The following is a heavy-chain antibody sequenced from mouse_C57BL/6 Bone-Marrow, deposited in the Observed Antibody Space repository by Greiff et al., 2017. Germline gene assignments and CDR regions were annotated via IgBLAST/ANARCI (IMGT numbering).Heavy chain of an antibody. Sequence: VKLVESGAELARPGASVKMSCKASGYTFTSYTMHWVKQRPGQGLEWIGYINPSSGYTKYNQKFKDKATLTADKSSSTAYMQLSSLTSEDSAVEYCAVGYFDYWGQGTTLTVSS. J-gene: IGHJ2*01. CDR3: AVGYFDY. CDR1: GYTFTSYT. V-gene: IGHV1-4*01. D-gene: IGHD3-1*01. CDR2: INPSSGYT.